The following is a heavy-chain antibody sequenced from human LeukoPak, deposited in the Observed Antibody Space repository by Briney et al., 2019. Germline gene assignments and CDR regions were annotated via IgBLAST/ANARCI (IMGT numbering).Heavy chain of an antibody. CDR1: GFTFSTYW. Sequence: GGSLRLSCAASGFTFSTYWMSWVRQAPGKGLEWVSYISSSGSTIYYADSVKGRFTISRDNAKNSLYLQMNSLRAEDTAVYYCASPAYGDQSYYFDYWGQGTLVTVSS. V-gene: IGHV3-11*01. J-gene: IGHJ4*02. D-gene: IGHD4-17*01. CDR2: ISSSGSTI. CDR3: ASPAYGDQSYYFDY.